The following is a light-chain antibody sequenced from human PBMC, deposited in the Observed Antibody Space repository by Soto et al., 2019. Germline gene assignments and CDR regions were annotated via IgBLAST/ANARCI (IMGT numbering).Light chain of an antibody. CDR2: GSS. V-gene: IGKV3-20*01. CDR3: QQYGRSPPYT. Sequence: EIVLAQSPGTLSLSPGERATLSCRASQSVSSSYLAWYQQKPGQAPRLLIYGSSNRATGIPGRFSGSGSGTDFTLTISRLEPEDFAVYYCQQYGRSPPYTFGQGTNLRSN. CDR1: QSVSSSY. J-gene: IGKJ2*01.